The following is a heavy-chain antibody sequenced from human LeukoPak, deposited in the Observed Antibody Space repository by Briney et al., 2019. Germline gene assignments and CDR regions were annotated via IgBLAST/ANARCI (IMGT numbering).Heavy chain of an antibody. D-gene: IGHD6-13*01. J-gene: IGHJ4*02. V-gene: IGHV3-7*01. CDR1: GFTFSSYW. CDR3: ARGDIAGAGAPFDY. CDR2: IKQDGSEK. Sequence: GGSLRLSCAATGFTFSSYWMIWVRQAAGKGLEWVGNIKQDGSEKYYVDSVKGRFTISRDNAKNSLCLQMNSLRAEDTAVYYCARGDIAGAGAPFDYWGQGTLCTVSS.